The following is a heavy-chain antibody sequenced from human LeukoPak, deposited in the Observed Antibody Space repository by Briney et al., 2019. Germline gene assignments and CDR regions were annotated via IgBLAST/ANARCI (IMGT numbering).Heavy chain of an antibody. CDR1: GFTFSSYA. Sequence: GGSLRLSCAASGFTFSSYAMSWVRQAPGRGLEWVSAISGSGGSTYYADSVKGRFTISRDNSKNTLYLQMTSLRVDDTAVYYCARGAGSGYYFYMDVWGKGTTVTVSS. J-gene: IGHJ6*03. D-gene: IGHD3-10*01. CDR3: ARGAGSGYYFYMDV. V-gene: IGHV3-23*01. CDR2: ISGSGGST.